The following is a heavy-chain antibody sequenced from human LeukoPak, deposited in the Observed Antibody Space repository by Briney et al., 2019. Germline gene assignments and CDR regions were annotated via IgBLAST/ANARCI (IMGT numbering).Heavy chain of an antibody. V-gene: IGHV1-18*01. D-gene: IGHD3-10*01. Sequence: ASVKVSCKVSGYTFSGYGISWVRQAPGQGLEWMGWISAYNGDTNYAQKVQGRVTMTTDTSTSTAYMELRSLRSDDTAVYYCARVQGSYGSGSRIGAFDIWGQGTMVTVSS. CDR3: ARVQGSYGSGSRIGAFDI. CDR1: GYTFSGYG. CDR2: ISAYNGDT. J-gene: IGHJ3*02.